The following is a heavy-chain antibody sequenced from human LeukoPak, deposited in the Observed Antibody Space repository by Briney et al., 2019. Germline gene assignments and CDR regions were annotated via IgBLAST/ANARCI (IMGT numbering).Heavy chain of an antibody. J-gene: IGHJ4*02. V-gene: IGHV3-30*02. CDR2: IRYDGSNK. D-gene: IGHD1-26*01. CDR3: AKDRERAFDC. CDR1: GFPFISYG. Sequence: GGSLSLSCSASGFPFISYGMSWVRQAPGKGLEWVAFIRYDGSNKYYADSVKGRFTISRDNSKNTLYLQMNSLRAEDTAVYYCAKDRERAFDCWGQGTLVTVSS.